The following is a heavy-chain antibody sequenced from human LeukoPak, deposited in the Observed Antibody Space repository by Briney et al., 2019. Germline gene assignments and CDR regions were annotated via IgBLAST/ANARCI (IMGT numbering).Heavy chain of an antibody. D-gene: IGHD1-14*01. CDR3: TRHREISTRDFEY. V-gene: IGHV3-53*01. J-gene: IGHJ4*02. CDR2: IYSDGSI. CDR1: GFTVSSND. Sequence: PGGSLRLSCAASGFTVSSNDMSWVRQAPGKGLEWVSVIYSDGSIYYADSVRGRFTISRDTSKNTLYLQMNSLRAEDTAVYYCTRHREISTRDFEYWGQGTLVTVSS.